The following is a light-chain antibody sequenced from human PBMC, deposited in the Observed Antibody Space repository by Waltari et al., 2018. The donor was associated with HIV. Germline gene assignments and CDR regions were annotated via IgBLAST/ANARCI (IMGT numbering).Light chain of an antibody. CDR2: WAS. CDR1: QRVLYSSNNKNY. CDR3: QQYYDTPLT. V-gene: IGKV4-1*01. Sequence: IVLTKSPASLAVPLGERATTNCKSSQRVLYSSNNKNYLASYQQKQGQPLKLLIYWASTRESGVPDRFSGSGSGTDFTLTISSLQAEDVALYYCQQYYDTPLTFGGGTKVEIK. J-gene: IGKJ4*01.